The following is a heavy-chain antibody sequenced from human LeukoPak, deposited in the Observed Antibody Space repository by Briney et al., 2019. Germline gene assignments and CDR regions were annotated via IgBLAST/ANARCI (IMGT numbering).Heavy chain of an antibody. CDR3: AKVDKGGYSYGYFDY. CDR2: ISWNSGSI. V-gene: IGHV3-9*01. J-gene: IGHJ4*02. D-gene: IGHD5-18*01. Sequence: GGSLRLSCAASGFTFDDYAMHWVRQAPGKGLEWVSGISWNSGSIGYADSVKGRFTISRDNAKNSLYLQMNSLRAEDTALYYCAKVDKGGYSYGYFDYWGQGTLVTVSS. CDR1: GFTFDDYA.